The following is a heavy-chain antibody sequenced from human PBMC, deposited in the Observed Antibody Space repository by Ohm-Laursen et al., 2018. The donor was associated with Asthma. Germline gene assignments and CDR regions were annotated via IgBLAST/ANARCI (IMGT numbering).Heavy chain of an antibody. Sequence: SLRLSCTASGYTFSRYSIHWVRQVPGKGLEWVASISTASTFIYYADSVWGRFTTSRDNSKNTIYLQMNSLRAEDTAVYYCAISLTTPGAFDIWGQGTMITVSS. CDR3: AISLTTPGAFDI. CDR1: GYTFSRYS. CDR2: ISTASTFI. D-gene: IGHD1/OR15-1a*01. V-gene: IGHV3-21*04. J-gene: IGHJ3*02.